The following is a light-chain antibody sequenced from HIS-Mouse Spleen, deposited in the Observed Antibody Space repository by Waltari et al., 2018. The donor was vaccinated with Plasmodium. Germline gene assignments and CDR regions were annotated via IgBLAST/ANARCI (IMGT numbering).Light chain of an antibody. Sequence: QSALTQPRSLSAFPGQSVTISCTGIRRDVGGYNYVSWYQQQPGKAPKLMIYDVSKRPSGVPDRFSGSKSGNTASLTISGLQAEDEADYYCCSYAGSYTYVFGTGTKVTVL. CDR1: RRDVGGYNY. CDR2: DVS. V-gene: IGLV2-11*01. J-gene: IGLJ1*01. CDR3: CSYAGSYTYV.